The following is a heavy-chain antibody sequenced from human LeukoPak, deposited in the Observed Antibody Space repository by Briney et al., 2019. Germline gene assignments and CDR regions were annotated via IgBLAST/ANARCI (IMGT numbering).Heavy chain of an antibody. J-gene: IGHJ4*02. CDR3: ASSTSGSYYRGGYYFDY. Sequence: PSETLSLTCTVSGGSISSSSYYWGWIRQPPGKGLEWIGSIYYSGSTYYNPSLKSRVTISVDTSKNQFSLKLSSVTAAGTAVYYCASSTSGSYYRGGYYFDYWGQGTLVTVSS. CDR2: IYYSGST. V-gene: IGHV4-39*01. CDR1: GGSISSSSYY. D-gene: IGHD1-26*01.